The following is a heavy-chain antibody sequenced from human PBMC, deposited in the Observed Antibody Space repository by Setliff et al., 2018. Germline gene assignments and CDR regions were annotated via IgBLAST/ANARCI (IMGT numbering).Heavy chain of an antibody. CDR3: AKSLRGDHWNYGGFGS. J-gene: IGHJ4*02. Sequence: GGSLRLSCTCSGFNFADYGVGWVRQAPGKGLEWVSGSSGSGYSTYYAESVKGRFTVSRDHSKDTLYLQMNSLRDEDTAIYFCAKSLRGDHWNYGGFGSWGQGALVTVSS. D-gene: IGHD1-7*01. V-gene: IGHV3-23*01. CDR2: SSGSGYST. CDR1: GFNFADYG.